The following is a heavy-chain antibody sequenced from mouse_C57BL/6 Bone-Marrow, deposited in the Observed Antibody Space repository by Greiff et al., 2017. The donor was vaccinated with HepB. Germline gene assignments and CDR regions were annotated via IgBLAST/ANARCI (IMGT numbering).Heavy chain of an antibody. V-gene: IGHV1-4*01. CDR1: GYTFTSYT. D-gene: IGHD2-5*01. CDR2: INPSSGYT. Sequence: VKLQESGAELARPGASVKMSCKASGYTFTSYTMHWVKQRPGQGLEWIGYINPSSGYTKYNQKFKDKATLTADKSSSTAYMQLSSLTSEDSAVYYCARWNYSNSYAMDYWGQGTSVTVSS. CDR3: ARWNYSNSYAMDY. J-gene: IGHJ4*01.